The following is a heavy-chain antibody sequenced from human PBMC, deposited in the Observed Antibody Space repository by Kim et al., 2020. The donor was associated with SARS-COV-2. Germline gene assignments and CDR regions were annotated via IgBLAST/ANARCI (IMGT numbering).Heavy chain of an antibody. CDR2: IYHSGST. D-gene: IGHD1-7*01. Sequence: SETLSLTCAVSGGSISSSNWWSWVRQPPGKGLEWIGEIYHSGSTNYNPSLKSRVTISVDKSKNQFSLKLSSVTAADTAVYYCARVGGPRSWKYAPLAGGMDVWGQGTTVTVSS. V-gene: IGHV4-4*02. J-gene: IGHJ6*02. CDR1: GGSISSSNW. CDR3: ARVGGPRSWKYAPLAGGMDV.